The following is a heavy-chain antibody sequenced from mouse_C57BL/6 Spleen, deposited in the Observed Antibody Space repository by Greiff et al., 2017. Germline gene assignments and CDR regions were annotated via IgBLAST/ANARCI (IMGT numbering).Heavy chain of an antibody. CDR1: GFTFTSSW. Sequence: VQLQQPAAELVRPGSSVKLSCKASGFTFTSSWMAWVKQRPGQGLEWIGNIYPSDSETHYNQKFKDKATLTVDKSSSTAYMQLISLASEDAAVYYCARSLVISAMGYRGQGTSVSVSS. CDR2: IYPSDSET. CDR3: ARSLVISAMGY. J-gene: IGHJ4*01. D-gene: IGHD2-2*01. V-gene: IGHV1-61*01.